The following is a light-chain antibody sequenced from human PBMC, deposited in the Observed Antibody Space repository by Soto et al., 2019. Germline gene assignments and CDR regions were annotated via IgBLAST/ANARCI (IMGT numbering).Light chain of an antibody. CDR3: QQYNNWPQT. CDR2: GAS. Sequence: EIVLKQSPGTVSLSKGERATLSCRASQSIRSNYVAWYQQKPGQGPRLLIYGASTRATGIPARFSGSGSGTEFTLTISSLQSEDFAVYYCQQYNNWPQTFGQGTNVDIK. V-gene: IGKV3-15*01. J-gene: IGKJ1*01. CDR1: QSIRSN.